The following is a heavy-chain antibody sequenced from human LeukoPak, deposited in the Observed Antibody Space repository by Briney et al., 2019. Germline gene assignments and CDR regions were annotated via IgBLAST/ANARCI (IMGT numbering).Heavy chain of an antibody. CDR2: IYYSGST. Sequence: PSETLSLTCTVSGGSISSHYWGWIRQPPGKGLEWIGYIYYSGSTNYNPSLKSRVTISVDTSKNQFSLKLSSVTAADTAVYYCARDRRYYYDSSGYSWFDPWGQGTLVTVSS. CDR1: GGSISSHY. V-gene: IGHV4-59*11. D-gene: IGHD3-22*01. J-gene: IGHJ5*02. CDR3: ARDRRYYYDSSGYSWFDP.